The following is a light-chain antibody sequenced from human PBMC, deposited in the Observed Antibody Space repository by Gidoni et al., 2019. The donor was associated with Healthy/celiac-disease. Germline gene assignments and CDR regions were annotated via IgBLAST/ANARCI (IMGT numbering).Light chain of an antibody. Sequence: DIQMTQSPSSLSASVGDRVTITCQASQGISNYLNWYQQKPGKAPKLLIYDASNLETGVPSRLSGSGSGTDFTFTISSLQPEDIATYYCQQYDNLPLTFGGGTKVEIK. J-gene: IGKJ4*01. V-gene: IGKV1-33*01. CDR1: QGISNY. CDR2: DAS. CDR3: QQYDNLPLT.